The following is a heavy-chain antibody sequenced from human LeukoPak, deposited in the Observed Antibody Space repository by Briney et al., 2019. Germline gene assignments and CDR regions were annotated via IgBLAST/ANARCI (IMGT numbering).Heavy chain of an antibody. CDR3: AREGYYDSSGLYYFDY. V-gene: IGHV4-59*01. CDR1: GGSLSSYY. J-gene: IGHJ4*02. D-gene: IGHD3-22*01. Sequence: SETLSLTCTVSGGSLSSYYWSWIRQPPGKGLEWIGYIYYSGSTNYNPSLKSRVTISVDTSKNQFSLKLSSVTAADTAVYYCAREGYYDSSGLYYFDYWGQGTLVTVSS. CDR2: IYYSGST.